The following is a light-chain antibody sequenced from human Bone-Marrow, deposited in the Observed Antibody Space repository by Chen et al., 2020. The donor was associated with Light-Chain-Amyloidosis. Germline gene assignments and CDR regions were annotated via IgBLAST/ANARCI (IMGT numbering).Light chain of an antibody. J-gene: IGLJ2*01. Sequence: YELTKPPSVTVSPGQTARITCSGDDLPTKYAYGYQQKPGQAPVLVIHRDTERPSGISERFSGSSSGTTATLTISGVQAEDEADYHCQSADSSGTYEVIFGGGTKLTVL. CDR1: DLPTKY. CDR3: QSADSSGTYEVI. V-gene: IGLV3-25*03. CDR2: RDT.